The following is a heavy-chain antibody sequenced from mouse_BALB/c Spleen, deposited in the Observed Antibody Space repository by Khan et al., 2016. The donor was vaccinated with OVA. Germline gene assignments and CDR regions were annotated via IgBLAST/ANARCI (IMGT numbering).Heavy chain of an antibody. CDR3: AREGSRDNYAMDY. V-gene: IGHV3-2*02. Sequence: EVQLQESGPGLVKPSQSLSLTCTVTGYSITSDYAWNWIRQFPGNKLEWMGYINYSGSTNYNPALKSRISITRDTSKNQFFLQLNSVTTADTATYYCAREGSRDNYAMDYWGQGTSVTVAS. CDR2: INYSGST. CDR1: GYSITSDYA. J-gene: IGHJ4*01.